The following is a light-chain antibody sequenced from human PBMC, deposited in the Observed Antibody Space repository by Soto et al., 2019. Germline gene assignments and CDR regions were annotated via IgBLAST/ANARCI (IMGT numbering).Light chain of an antibody. CDR2: DAS. J-gene: IGKJ4*01. V-gene: IGKV3-11*01. CDR3: QQRSNWLT. Sequence: EIVLTQSPATLSLSPGERATLSCRASQSVSSYLAWYQQKPGQAPRLLIYDASNRATGIPARFSGSGSETAFTLTISSLEPEDFAVYYWQQRSNWLTFGGGTKVEIK. CDR1: QSVSSY.